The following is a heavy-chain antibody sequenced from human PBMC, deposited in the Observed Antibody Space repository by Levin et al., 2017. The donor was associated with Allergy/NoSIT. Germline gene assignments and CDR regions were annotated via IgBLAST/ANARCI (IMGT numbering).Heavy chain of an antibody. V-gene: IGHV3-9*01. D-gene: IGHD6-19*01. CDR1: GFTFDDYA. J-gene: IGHJ5*02. CDR2: ISWSSRSI. CDR3: AKDRGLDNSSMFDP. Sequence: SCAASGFTFDDYAMHWVRQAPGKGLEWVAGISWSSRSIDYADSVKGRFTISRDNAKNSLYLQMNSLRTEDTALYYCAKDRGLDNSSMFDPWGQGTLVTVSS.